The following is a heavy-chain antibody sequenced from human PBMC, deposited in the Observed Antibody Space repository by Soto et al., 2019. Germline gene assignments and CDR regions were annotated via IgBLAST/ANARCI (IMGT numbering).Heavy chain of an antibody. CDR1: GGTFSNFA. J-gene: IGHJ4*02. D-gene: IGHD6-19*01. CDR3: ASGGYSSGWDN. Sequence: QVQLVQSGAEVKKPGSSVKISCKASGGTFSNFAVSWVRQAPGQGLEWMGGIIAIFGAAHYPQQIQGRVTNTTDESTATAYMELSSLRPEDTAVYYCASGGYSSGWDNWGQGTLITVSS. CDR2: IIAIFGAA. V-gene: IGHV1-69*01.